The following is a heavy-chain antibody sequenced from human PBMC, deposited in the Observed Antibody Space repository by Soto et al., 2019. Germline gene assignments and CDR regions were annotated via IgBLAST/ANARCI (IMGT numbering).Heavy chain of an antibody. CDR2: ISSSGSDT. Sequence: QVQLVESGGGLVKPGGCLRLSCADSGFTFSDYYMSWIRQAPGKGLEWVSYISSSGSDTNYADSVKGRFTVSRDNAKNSLYLQMNSLRAEDTAVYYCARSLRGYSGYSGYWGQGTLVTVSS. CDR1: GFTFSDYY. J-gene: IGHJ4*02. D-gene: IGHD5-12*01. CDR3: ARSLRGYSGYSGY. V-gene: IGHV3-11*05.